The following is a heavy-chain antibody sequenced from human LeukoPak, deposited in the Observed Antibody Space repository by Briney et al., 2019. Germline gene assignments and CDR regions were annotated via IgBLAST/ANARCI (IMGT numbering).Heavy chain of an antibody. J-gene: IGHJ4*02. CDR1: GGSISSGGYY. CDR2: IYYSGST. D-gene: IGHD6-6*01. Sequence: SETLSLTCTVSGGSISSGGYYWSWIRQHPGKGLEWIGYIYYSGSTYYNPSLKSRVTISVDTSKNQFSLKLNSVTAADTAVYYCARRAYSSSSEFDYWGQGTLVTVSS. CDR3: ARRAYSSSSEFDY. V-gene: IGHV4-31*03.